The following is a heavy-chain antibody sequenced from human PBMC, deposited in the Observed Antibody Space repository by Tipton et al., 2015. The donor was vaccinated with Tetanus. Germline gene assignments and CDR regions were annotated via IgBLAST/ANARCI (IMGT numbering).Heavy chain of an antibody. CDR2: ISSSAGPI. J-gene: IGHJ5*01. CDR3: TKGGFGGALNIGFDS. CDR1: GFNFHDLA. Sequence: SLRLSCSASGFNFHDLAMHWVRQAPGKGLEWVSGISSSAGPIGFAESVKGRFTISRDNARNSLYLEMNNVRPEDTAFYYCTKGGFGGALNIGFDSWGQGTLVTVSS. D-gene: IGHD3-3*01. V-gene: IGHV3-9*01.